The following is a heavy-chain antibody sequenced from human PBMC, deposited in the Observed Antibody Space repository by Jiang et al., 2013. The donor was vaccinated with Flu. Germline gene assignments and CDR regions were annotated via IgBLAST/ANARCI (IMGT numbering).Heavy chain of an antibody. J-gene: IGHJ4*02. CDR3: ARLQGVGAIDY. CDR2: IYYSGST. D-gene: IGHD1-26*01. CDR1: GGSISSYY. V-gene: IGHV4-59*08. Sequence: GSGLVKPSETLSLTCTVSGGSISSYYWSWIRRPPGKGLEWIGYIYYSGSTNYNPSLKSRVTISVDTSKNQFSLKLSSVTAADTAVYYCARLQGVGAIDYWGQGTLVTVSS.